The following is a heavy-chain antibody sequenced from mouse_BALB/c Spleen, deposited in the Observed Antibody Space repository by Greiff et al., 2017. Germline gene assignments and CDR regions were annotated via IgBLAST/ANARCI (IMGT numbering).Heavy chain of an antibody. J-gene: IGHJ3*01. CDR1: GFTFSNYW. Sequence: EVKLMESGGGLVQPGGSMKLSCVASGFTFSNYWMNWVRQSPEKGLEWVAEIRLKSNNYATHYAESVKGRFTISRDDSKSSVYLQMNNLRAEDTGIYYCTSITTATAYWGQGTLVTVSA. D-gene: IGHD1-2*01. V-gene: IGHV6-6*02. CDR2: IRLKSNNYAT. CDR3: TSITTATAY.